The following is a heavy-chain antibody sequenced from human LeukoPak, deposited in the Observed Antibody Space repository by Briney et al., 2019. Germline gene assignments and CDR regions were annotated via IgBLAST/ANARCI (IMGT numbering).Heavy chain of an antibody. CDR2: INPNSGGT. CDR1: EYTFTGYY. Sequence: LKVSCKPSEYTFTGYYMHWVRQAPGKGLEWMGRINPNSGGTKYAQKFQGRVTITRDTSISTAYMELSRLRSDDTAVYYCARQYSSSWYRFDPWGQGTLVTVSS. D-gene: IGHD6-13*01. V-gene: IGHV1-2*06. J-gene: IGHJ5*02. CDR3: ARQYSSSWYRFDP.